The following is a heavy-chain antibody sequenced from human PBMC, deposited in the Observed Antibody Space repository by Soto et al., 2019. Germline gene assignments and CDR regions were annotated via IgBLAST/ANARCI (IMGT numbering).Heavy chain of an antibody. CDR2: IDPSDSYT. J-gene: IGHJ4*02. Sequence: EVQLVQSGAEVKKPGESLRISCKGSGYSFNNYWITWLRQMPGKGLEWMGRIDPSDSYTSYSPSFQGHVTISADKSISTAFLQWSSLKASDTAMYYCARSPGTANFDYWGQGTLVTVSS. V-gene: IGHV5-10-1*01. D-gene: IGHD5-18*01. CDR3: ARSPGTANFDY. CDR1: GYSFNNYW.